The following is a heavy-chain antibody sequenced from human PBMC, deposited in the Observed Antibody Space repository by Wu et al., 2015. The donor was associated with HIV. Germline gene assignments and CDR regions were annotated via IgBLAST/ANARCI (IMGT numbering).Heavy chain of an antibody. V-gene: IGHV1-8*01. D-gene: IGHD3-22*01. J-gene: IGHJ5*02. CDR3: AREFHYDTSGYYYRIHNWFDP. CDR1: GYTFTDYD. CDR2: MNPNSGDT. Sequence: QVQLVQSGAEVKKPGASVKVSCKASGYTFTDYDINWVRQATGQGLEWMGWMNPNSGDTDYAQKFQGRVTMTRDTAISTAYMELSSLRSEDTAVYYCAREFHYDTSGYYYRIHNWFDPRGQGTLVTVSS.